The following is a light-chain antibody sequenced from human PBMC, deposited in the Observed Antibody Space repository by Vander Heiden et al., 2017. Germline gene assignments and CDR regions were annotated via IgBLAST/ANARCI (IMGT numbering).Light chain of an antibody. V-gene: IGKV3-20*01. CDR2: GAS. Sequence: EIVLTQSPGTLSFSPGETATLSCRASQSVSSSYLAWYQQKPGQAPRLLIYGASSRATGIPDRFSGSGSGTDFTLTISRLEPEDFAVYYCQQFWAFGQGTKVEIK. CDR1: QSVSSSY. J-gene: IGKJ1*01. CDR3: QQFWA.